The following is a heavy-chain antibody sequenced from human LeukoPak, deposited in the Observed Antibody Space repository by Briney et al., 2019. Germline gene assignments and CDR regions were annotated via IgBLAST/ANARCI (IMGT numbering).Heavy chain of an antibody. J-gene: IGHJ6*03. Sequence: GGSLRLSCAASGFTITNHWMHWVVQAPGKGLVWVSRLSSDGRRTDYAASVKGRFTISRDNAKNTLFLQMNSLRPDDTAVYSCVREVEVVRATMGAYYYYYMDVWGKGTTVTVSS. CDR3: VREVEVVRATMGAYYYYYMDV. D-gene: IGHD1-26*01. V-gene: IGHV3-74*01. CDR1: GFTITNHW. CDR2: LSSDGRRT.